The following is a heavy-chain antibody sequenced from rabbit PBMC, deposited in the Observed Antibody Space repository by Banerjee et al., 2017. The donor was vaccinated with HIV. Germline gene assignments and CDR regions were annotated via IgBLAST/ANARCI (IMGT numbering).Heavy chain of an antibody. D-gene: IGHD7-1*01. CDR2: MYFASGTT. CDR3: ARDRDGDAGYGSLAL. Sequence: QQQLEESGGGLVKPGGTLTLTCTASGFSLSSGAMSWVRQAPGKGLEWIGYMYFASGTTDYASWVNGRFTISRSTSRNTVDLKMTSLTVADTATYFCARDRDGDAGYGSLALWGPGTLVTVS. J-gene: IGHJ4*01. V-gene: IGHV1S43*01. CDR1: GFSLSSGA.